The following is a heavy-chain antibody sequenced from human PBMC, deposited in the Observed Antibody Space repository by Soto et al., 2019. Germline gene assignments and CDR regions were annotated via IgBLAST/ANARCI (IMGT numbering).Heavy chain of an antibody. J-gene: IGHJ4*02. CDR1: GFTVSSNY. V-gene: IGHV3-66*01. CDR3: ATDPGIAVAGFDY. Sequence: GSLRLSCAASGFTVSSNYMSWVRQAPGKGLEWVSVIYSGGSTYYADSVKGRFTISRDNSKNTLYLQMNSLRAEDTAVYYCATDPGIAVAGFDYWGQGTLVTVSS. CDR2: IYSGGST. D-gene: IGHD6-19*01.